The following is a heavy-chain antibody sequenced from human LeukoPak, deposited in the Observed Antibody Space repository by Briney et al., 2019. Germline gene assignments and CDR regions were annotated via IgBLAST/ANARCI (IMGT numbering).Heavy chain of an antibody. CDR2: IYYSGST. CDR1: GGSISSSSYY. J-gene: IGHJ5*02. CDR3: ARDPYSSGRGWFDP. V-gene: IGHV4-39*07. D-gene: IGHD6-25*01. Sequence: SETLSLTCTVSGGSISSSSYYWGWIRQPPGKGLGWIGSIYYSGSTYYNPSLKSRVTISVDTSKNQFSLKLSSVTAADTAVYYCARDPYSSGRGWFDPWGQGTLVTVSS.